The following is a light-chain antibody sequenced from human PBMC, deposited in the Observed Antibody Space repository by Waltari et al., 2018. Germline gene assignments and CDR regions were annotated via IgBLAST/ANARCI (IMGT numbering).Light chain of an antibody. J-gene: IGLJ3*02. Sequence: QTVVTQEPSFSVSPGGTVTLTCGLISGSVSTNFYPTWYQQTPGQAPRTLNYSTNTRSSGVPDRFSGSIRGNKAALTITGAQADDESDYYCVLYMGSGISVFGGGTKLTVL. CDR2: STN. CDR1: SGSVSTNFY. CDR3: VLYMGSGISV. V-gene: IGLV8-61*01.